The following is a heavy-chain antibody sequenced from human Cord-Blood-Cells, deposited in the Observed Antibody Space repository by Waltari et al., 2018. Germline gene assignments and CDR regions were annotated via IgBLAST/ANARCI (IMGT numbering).Heavy chain of an antibody. J-gene: IGHJ3*02. CDR1: GYTFPGYY. V-gene: IGHV1-2*04. Sequence: VQLVQSGAEVKKPGASGKVSRKASGYTFPGYYMHWVRQAPGQGLEWLGWINPNSGGTNYAQKFQGWVTMTRDTSISTAYMELSRLRSDDTAVYYCARVNRGREADAFDIWGQGTMVTVSS. CDR3: ARVNRGREADAFDI. D-gene: IGHD3-16*01. CDR2: INPNSGGT.